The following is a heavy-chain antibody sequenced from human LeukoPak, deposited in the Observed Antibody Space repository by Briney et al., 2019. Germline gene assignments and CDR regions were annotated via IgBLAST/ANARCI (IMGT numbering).Heavy chain of an antibody. CDR2: ISTSSSTI. V-gene: IGHV3-48*02. CDR3: ARGSPGGGFDP. D-gene: IGHD3-16*01. J-gene: IGHJ5*02. Sequence: GGSLRLSCAASGFTFSSYSINWVRQAPGKGLEWVSYISTSSSTIYYADSVKGRFTISRDNAKNSLYLQVNSLRDEDTAVYYCARGSPGGGFDPWGQGTLVTVS. CDR1: GFTFSSYS.